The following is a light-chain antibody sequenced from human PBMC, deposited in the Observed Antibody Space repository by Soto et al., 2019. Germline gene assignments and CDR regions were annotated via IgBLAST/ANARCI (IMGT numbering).Light chain of an antibody. Sequence: DIQMTQSPSTLSASVGDRVTITCRASHSINSWLAWYQQKPGKAPKSLIYDASILESGVPSRFSGSGSGTEFTLTISSLQPDDFATDYCQQYNSFSWTFGQGTKVEI. CDR1: HSINSW. V-gene: IGKV1-5*01. J-gene: IGKJ1*01. CDR3: QQYNSFSWT. CDR2: DAS.